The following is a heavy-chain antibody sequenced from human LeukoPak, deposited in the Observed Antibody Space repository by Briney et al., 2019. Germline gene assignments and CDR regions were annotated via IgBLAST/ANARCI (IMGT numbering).Heavy chain of an antibody. CDR1: GFTFNSYA. J-gene: IGHJ4*02. V-gene: IGHV3-23*01. Sequence: GGSLRLSCAVSGFTFNSYAMSWVRHVPGKRLEWVSTISGPVDTTYYAASVKGRFTISRDNSKNTLCLQMNSLRAEDTAIYYCAKASLGSCSGARCYHFDNWGQGTLVTVSS. CDR2: ISGPVDTT. CDR3: AKASLGSCSGARCYHFDN. D-gene: IGHD2-15*01.